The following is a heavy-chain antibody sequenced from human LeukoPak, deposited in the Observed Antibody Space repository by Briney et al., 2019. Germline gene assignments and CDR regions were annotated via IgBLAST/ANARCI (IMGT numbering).Heavy chain of an antibody. J-gene: IGHJ4*02. CDR2: IWYDGSNK. CDR3: ARERPPKLGIDY. Sequence: GGSLRLSCAASGFTFSSYSMNWVRQAPGKGLEWVAVIWYDGSNKYYADSVKGRFTISRDNSKNTLYLQMNSLRAEDTAVYYCARERPPKLGIDYWGQGTLVTVSS. D-gene: IGHD7-27*01. V-gene: IGHV3-33*08. CDR1: GFTFSSYS.